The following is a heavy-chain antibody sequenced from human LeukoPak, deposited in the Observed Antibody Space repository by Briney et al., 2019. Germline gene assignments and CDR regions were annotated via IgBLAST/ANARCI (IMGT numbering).Heavy chain of an antibody. V-gene: IGHV1-2*02. D-gene: IGHD4-11*01. Sequence: ASVKVSCKASGYTFTGYYMHWVRQAPGQGLEWMGWINPNSGGTNFAQKFQGRVTMTRDTSISTAYMELSRLRSDDTAVYYCARLHDYSNSCDYWGQGTLVTVSS. J-gene: IGHJ4*02. CDR1: GYTFTGYY. CDR3: ARLHDYSNSCDY. CDR2: INPNSGGT.